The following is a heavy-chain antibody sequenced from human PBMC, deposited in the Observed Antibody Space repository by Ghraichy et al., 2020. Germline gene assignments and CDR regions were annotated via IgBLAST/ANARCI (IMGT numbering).Heavy chain of an antibody. D-gene: IGHD3-16*02. Sequence: ETLSLTCVGSGFTFTSYSMDWVRQTPGKGLEWLSYISSSYNTIYYSDSVRGRFTISRDNAKNSIYLQMDSLRDEDTAVYFCARGYLHNSFDLWGQGTVVTVSS. CDR3: ARGYLHNSFDL. V-gene: IGHV3-48*02. CDR1: GFTFTSYS. J-gene: IGHJ3*01. CDR2: ISSSYNTI.